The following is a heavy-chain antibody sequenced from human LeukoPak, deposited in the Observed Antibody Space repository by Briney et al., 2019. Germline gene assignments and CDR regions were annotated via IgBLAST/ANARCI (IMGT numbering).Heavy chain of an antibody. CDR2: INHSGST. V-gene: IGHV4-34*01. CDR1: GGSFSGYY. CDR3: ARVSYCSGGSCYSHWFDP. Sequence: PSETLSLTCAVYGGSFSGYYWSWIRQPPGKGLEWIGEINHSGSTNYNPSLKSRVTISVDTSKNQFSLKLSCVTAADTAVYYCARVSYCSGGSCYSHWFDPWGQGTLVTVSS. D-gene: IGHD2-15*01. J-gene: IGHJ5*02.